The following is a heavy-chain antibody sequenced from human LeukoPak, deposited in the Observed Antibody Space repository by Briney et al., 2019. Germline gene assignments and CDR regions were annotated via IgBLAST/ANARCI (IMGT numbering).Heavy chain of an antibody. V-gene: IGHV3-23*01. CDR3: AKAGHYGSGSYYSDY. CDR2: ISGSGTTT. Sequence: GGSLRLSCAAAGFIFSSYAMTWVRQAPGRGLEWLSTISGSGTTTYYVDSVKGRFTVSRDNSKNTLYLQMSSLRAGDTAVYYCAKAGHYGSGSYYSDYWGRGTLVTVSP. CDR1: GFIFSSYA. D-gene: IGHD3-10*01. J-gene: IGHJ4*02.